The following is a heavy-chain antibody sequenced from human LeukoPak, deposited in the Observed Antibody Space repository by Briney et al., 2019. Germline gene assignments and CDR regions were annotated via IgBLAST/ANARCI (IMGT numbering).Heavy chain of an antibody. CDR3: ARQMYLGGMDV. D-gene: IGHD2-8*01. V-gene: IGHV4-59*08. Sequence: SETLSLTCTVSGGSINNYYWSWIRQPPGKGLGWIGYIYYSGSTNYNPSLKSRVTISVDTSKNHFSLKVSSVTAADTAVYYCARQMYLGGMDVWGQGTTVTVSS. J-gene: IGHJ6*02. CDR2: IYYSGST. CDR1: GGSINNYY.